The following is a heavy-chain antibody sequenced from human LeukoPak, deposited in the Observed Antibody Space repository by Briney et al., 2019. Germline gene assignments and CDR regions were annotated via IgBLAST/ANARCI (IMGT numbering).Heavy chain of an antibody. CDR1: GGSFSGYY. J-gene: IGHJ4*02. V-gene: IGHV4-34*01. CDR3: ARGLKYSSGHEGLDY. Sequence: SETLSLTCAVYGGSFSGYYWGWIRQPPGKGLEWIGEINHSGSTNYNPSLKSRVTISVDTSKNQFSLKLSSVTAADTAVYYCARGLKYSSGHEGLDYWGQGTLVTVSS. D-gene: IGHD6-19*01. CDR2: INHSGST.